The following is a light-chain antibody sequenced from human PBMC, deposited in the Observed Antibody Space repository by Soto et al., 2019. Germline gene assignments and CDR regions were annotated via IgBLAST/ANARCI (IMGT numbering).Light chain of an antibody. Sequence: EIVLMQSPGTLSLSPEERATLSCRASQSVSSSYLAWYQQKPGQAPRLLIYAASRRATGIPDRFSGSGSGTDFTLTISRLEPEDFAVYYCQQYGSSPRTFGQGTKVDI. CDR2: AAS. CDR3: QQYGSSPRT. CDR1: QSVSSSY. V-gene: IGKV3-20*01. J-gene: IGKJ1*01.